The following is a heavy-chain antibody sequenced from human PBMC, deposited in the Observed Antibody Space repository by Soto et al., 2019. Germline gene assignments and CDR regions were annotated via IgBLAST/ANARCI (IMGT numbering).Heavy chain of an antibody. CDR1: GFAFSSYA. Sequence: EVQLLESGGGLVQPGGSLRLSCAASGFAFSSYAMSWVRQAPGKGLEWVSAISGSGGSTYYADSVKGRFTISRDNSKNTLYLQINSLRAEDTAVYYCAKDKIPGGAFDIWGQGTMVTVSS. D-gene: IGHD3-16*01. J-gene: IGHJ3*02. CDR3: AKDKIPGGAFDI. CDR2: ISGSGGST. V-gene: IGHV3-23*01.